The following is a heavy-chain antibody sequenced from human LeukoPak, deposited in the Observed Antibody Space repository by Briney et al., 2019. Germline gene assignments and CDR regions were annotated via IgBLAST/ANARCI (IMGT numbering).Heavy chain of an antibody. J-gene: IGHJ5*02. CDR2: IHHSGST. CDR1: GGSISSGGYS. CDR3: ARGLSSSYEVRWFDP. Sequence: SETLSLTCAVSGGSISSGGYSWSWIRQPPGKGLEWIGYIHHSGSTYYNPSLKSRVTISVDTSKNQFSLKLSSVTAADTAVYYCARGLSSSYEVRWFDPWGQGTLVTVSS. D-gene: IGHD6-13*01. V-gene: IGHV4-30-2*01.